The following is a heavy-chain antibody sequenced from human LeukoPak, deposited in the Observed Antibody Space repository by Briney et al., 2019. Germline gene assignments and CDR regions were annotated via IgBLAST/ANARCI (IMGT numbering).Heavy chain of an antibody. CDR3: ARDATGDNWFDP. CDR1: GGSISSGGYY. J-gene: IGHJ5*02. D-gene: IGHD3-10*01. V-gene: IGHV4-31*03. CDR2: IYYSGST. Sequence: SETLSLTCTVSGGSISSGGYYWSGIRQHPGKGLGWIGYIYYSGSTYYNPSLKSRVTISVDTSKNQFSLKLSSVTAADTAVYYCARDATGDNWFDPWGQGTLVTVSP.